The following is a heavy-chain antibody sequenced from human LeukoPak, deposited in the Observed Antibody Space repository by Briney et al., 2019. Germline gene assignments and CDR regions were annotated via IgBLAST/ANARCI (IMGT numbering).Heavy chain of an antibody. D-gene: IGHD1-26*01. CDR3: ARRRNSGSYTY. J-gene: IGHJ4*02. CDR2: INHSGST. V-gene: IGHV4-34*01. CDR1: GGSFSGYY. Sequence: SETLSLTCAVYGGSFSGYYWSWIRQPPGKGLEWIGEINHSGSTNYNPSLKSRVTISVDTSKNQFSLKLSSVTAADTALYHCARRRNSGSYTYWGQGTLVTVSS.